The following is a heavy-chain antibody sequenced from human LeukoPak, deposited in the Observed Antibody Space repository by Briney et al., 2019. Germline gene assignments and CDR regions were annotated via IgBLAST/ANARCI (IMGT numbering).Heavy chain of an antibody. Sequence: GGSLRLSCAASGFTFSSYWMSWVRQAPGKGLEWVASIKQDGSEKYYVDSVKGRFTISRGNAKNSLYLQMNSLRAEDTAVYYCARPPYYDFWSGYYQGAFDIWGQGTMVTVSS. V-gene: IGHV3-7*01. CDR1: GFTFSSYW. CDR3: ARPPYYDFWSGYYQGAFDI. D-gene: IGHD3-3*01. CDR2: IKQDGSEK. J-gene: IGHJ3*02.